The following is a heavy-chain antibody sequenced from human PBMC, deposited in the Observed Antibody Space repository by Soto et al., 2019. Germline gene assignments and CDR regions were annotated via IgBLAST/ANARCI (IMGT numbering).Heavy chain of an antibody. CDR1: GFTFSSYG. CDR2: ISYDGSNK. D-gene: IGHD6-13*01. Sequence: GGSLRLSCAASGFTFSSYGMHWVRQAPGKGLEWVAVISYDGSNKYYADSVKGRFTISRDNSKNTLYLQMNSLRAEGTAVYYCAKSRAAAGTRWFDPWGQGTLVTVSS. J-gene: IGHJ5*02. V-gene: IGHV3-30*18. CDR3: AKSRAAAGTRWFDP.